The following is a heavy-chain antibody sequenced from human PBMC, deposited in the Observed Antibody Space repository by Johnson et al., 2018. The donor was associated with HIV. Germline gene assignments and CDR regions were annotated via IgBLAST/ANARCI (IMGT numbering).Heavy chain of an antibody. V-gene: IGHV3-20*04. CDR2: INWTGGRT. D-gene: IGHD6-13*01. CDR1: EFTFDDYG. CDR3: RAQQLVLLDGDDAFDI. J-gene: IGHJ3*02. Sequence: VQLVESGGGVVRPGGSLRLSCAASEFTFDDYGMSWVRQAPGKGLEWVAGINWTGGRTRYAASVKGRFPISRDNAKNSLYLQMNSLRAEDTALYYCRAQQLVLLDGDDAFDIWGQGTMVTVSS.